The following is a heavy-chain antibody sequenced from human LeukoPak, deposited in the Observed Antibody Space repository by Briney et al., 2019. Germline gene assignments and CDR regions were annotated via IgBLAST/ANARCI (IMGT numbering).Heavy chain of an antibody. CDR2: IYYSGST. V-gene: IGHV4-39*01. Sequence: SETLSLTCTVSGGSISSSSYYWGWIRQPPGKGLEWIGSIYYSGSTYYNPSLKSRVTISVDTSKNQFSLKLSSVTAADTAVYYCARHNDGVTGTRKRGFDYWGQGTLVTVSS. D-gene: IGHD1-7*01. CDR1: GGSISSSSYY. J-gene: IGHJ4*02. CDR3: ARHNDGVTGTRKRGFDY.